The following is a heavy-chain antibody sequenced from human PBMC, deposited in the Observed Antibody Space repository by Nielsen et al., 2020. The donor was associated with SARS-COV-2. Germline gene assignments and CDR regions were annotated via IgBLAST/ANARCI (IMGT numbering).Heavy chain of an antibody. V-gene: IGHV3-53*01. CDR1: GFIVSSNY. Sequence: GESLKISCAASGFIVSSNYMSWVRQAPGKGLEWVSVIYSGGSTYYADSVKGRFTISRHNSKNTLYLQMNSLRAEDTAVYYCAREDYHYYDSMWGQGTLVTVSS. J-gene: IGHJ4*02. CDR3: AREDYHYYDSM. CDR2: IYSGGST. D-gene: IGHD3-22*01.